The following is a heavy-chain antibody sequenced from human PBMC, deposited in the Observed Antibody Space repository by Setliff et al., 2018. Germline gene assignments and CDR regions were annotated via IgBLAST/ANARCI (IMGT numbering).Heavy chain of an antibody. D-gene: IGHD3-10*01. CDR1: GGSISSHY. Sequence: SETLSLTCTVSGGSISSHYWSWVRQPPGKGLEWIGYIYSSGSTNYNPSLKSRVTISVDTSKNQFSLKLSSVTAADTAVYYCARGPRGYGSGSYYATEYFQHWGQGTLVTVSS. CDR3: ARGPRGYGSGSYYATEYFQH. CDR2: IYSSGST. V-gene: IGHV4-4*08. J-gene: IGHJ1*01.